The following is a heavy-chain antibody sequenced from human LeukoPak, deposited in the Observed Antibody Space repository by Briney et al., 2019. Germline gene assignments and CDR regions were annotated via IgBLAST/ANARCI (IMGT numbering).Heavy chain of an antibody. Sequence: GGSLRLSCAASGFTFSHYSMNWVRQAPGKGLEWVSSISSSSSYIYYADSVKGRFTISRDNAKNSLYLQMNSLRAEDTAVYYCARGQFSTVTTGSRYYYGMDVWGQGTTVTVSS. D-gene: IGHD4-17*01. CDR2: ISSSSSYI. CDR3: ARGQFSTVTTGSRYYYGMDV. V-gene: IGHV3-21*04. CDR1: GFTFSHYS. J-gene: IGHJ6*02.